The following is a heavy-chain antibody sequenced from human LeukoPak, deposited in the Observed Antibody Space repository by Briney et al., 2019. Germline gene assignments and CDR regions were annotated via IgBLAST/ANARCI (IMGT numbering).Heavy chain of an antibody. CDR1: GFTFSSYA. D-gene: IGHD1-14*01. Sequence: GGSLRLSCAASGFTFSSYAMSWVRQAPGEGLEWVSAISGGGGSTYYPDSVKGRFTISRDNSKNTLYLQMSSLRAEDTAVYYCATSTPLGTYYFDYWGQGTLVTVSS. J-gene: IGHJ4*02. CDR2: ISGGGGST. CDR3: ATSTPLGTYYFDY. V-gene: IGHV3-23*01.